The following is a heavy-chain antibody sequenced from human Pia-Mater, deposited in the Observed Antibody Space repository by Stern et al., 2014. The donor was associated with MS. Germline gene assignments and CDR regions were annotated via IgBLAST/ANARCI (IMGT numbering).Heavy chain of an antibody. V-gene: IGHV1-18*01. Sequence: VQLVQSAGEMKKPGASLKVSCKASGYNFISYGVDWVRQAPGQGLEWMGWISPHNGNTNFAQKFQDRITMTTDTSTNTVYMELRNLRSDDTGVYFCARRGYSSSWNGYFDYWGQGTLVTVSS. CDR2: ISPHNGNT. CDR3: ARRGYSSSWNGYFDY. J-gene: IGHJ4*02. CDR1: GYNFISYG. D-gene: IGHD6-19*01.